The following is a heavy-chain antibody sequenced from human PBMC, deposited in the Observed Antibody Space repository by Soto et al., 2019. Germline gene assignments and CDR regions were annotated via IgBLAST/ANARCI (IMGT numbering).Heavy chain of an antibody. J-gene: IGHJ4*02. CDR1: GGSFSGYY. Sequence: SETLSLTCAASGGSFSGYYWTWIRQPPGKGLEWIGEINDSGTTNYNPSLKSRVTISVDRFRNQVSLKLSSVTPADTAVFYCARASGSSYGYEGLDYWGQGTLVTVSS. D-gene: IGHD5-18*01. CDR3: ARASGSSYGYEGLDY. CDR2: INDSGTT. V-gene: IGHV4-34*01.